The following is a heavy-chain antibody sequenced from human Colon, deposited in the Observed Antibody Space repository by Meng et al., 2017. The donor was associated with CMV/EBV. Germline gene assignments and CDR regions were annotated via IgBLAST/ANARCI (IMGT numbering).Heavy chain of an antibody. CDR3: ARGGVYGSGWYLLDY. CDR2: IIPIIGET. CDR1: GDTFNSYA. V-gene: IGHV1-69*10. Sequence: SVKVSCKASGDTFNSYALSWVRQAPGQRLEWMGAIIPIIGETYYAQKFQGGVTLTADKSTSTAYMELSRLRYEDTALYYCARGGVYGSGWYLLDYWGQGTLVTVSS. D-gene: IGHD6-19*01. J-gene: IGHJ4*02.